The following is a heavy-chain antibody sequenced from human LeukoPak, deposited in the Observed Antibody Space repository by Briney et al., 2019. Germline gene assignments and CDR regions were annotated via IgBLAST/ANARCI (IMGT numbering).Heavy chain of an antibody. J-gene: IGHJ3*02. Sequence: KPSETLSLTCTVSGGSISSDDYYWSWIRQHPGKGLEYIGNMYYTGSTYYNPSLKSRVTISVDTSKNQFSLKLSSVTAADTAVYYCARQKPNTYCGGDCPGVGAFDIWGQGTMVTVSS. V-gene: IGHV4-30-4*01. CDR3: ARQKPNTYCGGDCPGVGAFDI. D-gene: IGHD2-21*01. CDR1: GGSISSDDYY. CDR2: MYYTGST.